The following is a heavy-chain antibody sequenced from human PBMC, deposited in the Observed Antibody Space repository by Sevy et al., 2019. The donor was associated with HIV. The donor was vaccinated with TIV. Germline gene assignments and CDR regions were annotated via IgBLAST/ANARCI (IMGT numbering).Heavy chain of an antibody. V-gene: IGHV3-23*01. CDR3: GKGGGGHYDPDEIGYYFYYYNMDV. Sequence: GGSLRLSCAVSGFSFDSYGMTWVRQAPGKGLEWVSGISGSGTRTYYADSVKGRFTISRDNSKNRLYRQMNSLRSEDTGIYYWGKGGGGHYDPDEIGYYFYYYNMDVWGKGTTVTVSS. J-gene: IGHJ6*03. CDR1: GFSFDSYG. D-gene: IGHD3-22*01. CDR2: ISGSGTRT.